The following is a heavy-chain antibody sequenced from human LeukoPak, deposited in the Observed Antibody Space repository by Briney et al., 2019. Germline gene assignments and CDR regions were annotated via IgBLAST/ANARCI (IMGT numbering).Heavy chain of an antibody. CDR3: AKDLWSQTGAFDI. Sequence: PGGSLRLSCAASGFTVSSNYMSWVRQAPGKGLEWVSVIYSGGSTYYADSVKGRFTISRDNSKNTLYLQMNSLRAEDTAVYYCAKDLWSQTGAFDIWGQGTMVTVSS. J-gene: IGHJ3*02. V-gene: IGHV3-53*01. CDR1: GFTVSSNY. D-gene: IGHD3-10*01. CDR2: IYSGGST.